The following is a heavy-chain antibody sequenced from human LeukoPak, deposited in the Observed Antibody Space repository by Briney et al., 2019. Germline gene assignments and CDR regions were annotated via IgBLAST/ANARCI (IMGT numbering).Heavy chain of an antibody. D-gene: IGHD2-2*02. Sequence: SETLSLTCTVSGGSISSYYWTWIRQPPRKGLQWIGYIYYSGSTNYNPSLKSRVSISVDTSKNQFSLKLSSVTAADTAFYYCARLSPDCSNTSCYTYYYYMDVWGRGTTVTVSS. CDR1: GGSISSYY. CDR2: IYYSGST. J-gene: IGHJ6*03. V-gene: IGHV4-59*01. CDR3: ARLSPDCSNTSCYTYYYYMDV.